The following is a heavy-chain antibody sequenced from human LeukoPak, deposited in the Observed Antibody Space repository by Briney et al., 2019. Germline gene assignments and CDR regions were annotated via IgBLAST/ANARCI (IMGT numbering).Heavy chain of an antibody. D-gene: IGHD6-13*01. CDR1: GGSFNSSSYY. Sequence: SETLSLTCTVSGGSFNSSSYYWGWIRQPPNKGLEWIGSIYYSGGTYYNPSLKSRVSISADKSKNQFSLKLNSMTAADTAVYYCARLRGIPTPDSWGQGTLVTVSS. CDR2: IYYSGGT. J-gene: IGHJ4*02. CDR3: ARLRGIPTPDS. V-gene: IGHV4-39*01.